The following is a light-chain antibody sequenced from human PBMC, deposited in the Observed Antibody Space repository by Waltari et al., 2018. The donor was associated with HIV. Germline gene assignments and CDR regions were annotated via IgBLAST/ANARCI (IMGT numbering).Light chain of an antibody. CDR1: ALPKQY. V-gene: IGLV3-25*03. CDR3: QSADSSGTWV. CDR2: KDS. J-gene: IGLJ3*02. Sequence: SYELTQPPSVSVSPGQTARITCSGDALPKQYAYWYQQKPGQAPVAVIYKDSDSPSGIPERFSGSSSGTTVTLTISGVQAEDEADYYCQSADSSGTWVFGGGTELTVL.